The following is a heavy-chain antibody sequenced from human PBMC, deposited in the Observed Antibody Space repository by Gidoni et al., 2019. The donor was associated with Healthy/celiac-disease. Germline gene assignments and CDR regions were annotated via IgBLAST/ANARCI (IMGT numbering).Heavy chain of an antibody. J-gene: IGHJ4*02. D-gene: IGHD5-18*01. CDR3: ASSAGGYSYGLVDY. CDR1: GGSFSGYY. Sequence: QVQLQQWGAGLLKPSETLSLTCAVYGGSFSGYYWSWTCQPPGKGLGWIGEINHKGSNNYNTTSKSRVTISVDTSKNKCSLKLRSVTDAETDGYYWASSAGGYSYGLVDYWGQGTLVTVSS. V-gene: IGHV4-34*01. CDR2: INHKGSN.